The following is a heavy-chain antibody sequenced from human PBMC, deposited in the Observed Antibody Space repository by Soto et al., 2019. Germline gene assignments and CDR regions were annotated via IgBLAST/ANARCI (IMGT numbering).Heavy chain of an antibody. CDR2: IKQDGSEK. D-gene: IGHD3-10*01. CDR1: GFTFSNYW. CDR3: ARVEGGYYGSGSYGFDY. J-gene: IGHJ4*02. V-gene: IGHV3-7*01. Sequence: EVQLVESGGGLVQPGGSLSLSCAASGFTFSNYWMTWVRQAPGKGLEWVANIKQDGSEKYFVDSVKGRSTISRDNAKNSAYLHMDSLRVEDTAVYYCARVEGGYYGSGSYGFDYWGQGSLVTVSS.